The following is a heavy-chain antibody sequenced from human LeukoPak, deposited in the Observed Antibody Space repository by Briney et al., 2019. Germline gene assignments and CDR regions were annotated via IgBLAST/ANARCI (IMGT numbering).Heavy chain of an antibody. CDR3: ARDGISLSYFYGMDV. Sequence: GGSLRLSCAASGFTFSSYAMGWVRQAPGKGLEWVSAISGSGGSTYYADSVKGRFTISRDNSKNTLYLQMNSLRAEDTAVYYCARDGISLSYFYGMDVWGQGTTVTVSS. V-gene: IGHV3-23*01. CDR2: ISGSGGST. CDR1: GFTFSSYA. J-gene: IGHJ6*02. D-gene: IGHD2/OR15-2a*01.